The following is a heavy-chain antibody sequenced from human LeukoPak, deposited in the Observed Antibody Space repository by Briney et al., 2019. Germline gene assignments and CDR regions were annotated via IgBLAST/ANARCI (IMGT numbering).Heavy chain of an antibody. CDR2: ISSSSSYI. CDR1: GFTFSSYS. J-gene: IGHJ3*02. V-gene: IGHV3-21*01. CDR3: ARDRAAARQRGINDAFDI. D-gene: IGHD6-6*01. Sequence: GGSLRLSCAASGFTFSSYSMNWVRQAPGKGLEWVSSISSSSSYIYYADSVKGRFTISRDNAKNSLYLQMNSLRAEDTAVYYCARDRAAARQRGINDAFDIWGQGTMVTVSS.